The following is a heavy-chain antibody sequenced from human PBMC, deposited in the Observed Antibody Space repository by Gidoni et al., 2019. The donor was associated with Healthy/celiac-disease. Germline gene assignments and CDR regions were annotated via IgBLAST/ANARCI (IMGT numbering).Heavy chain of an antibody. CDR2: IYYSGST. CDR3: ARHQSAAMNLYYYGMDV. Sequence: QLQLQESGPGLVKPSETLSLTCTVSGGSISSSSYYWGWIRQPPGKGLEWIGSIYYSGSTYYNPSLKSRVTISVDTSKNQFSLKLSSVTAADTAVYYCARHQSAAMNLYYYGMDVWGQGTTVTVSS. J-gene: IGHJ6*02. V-gene: IGHV4-39*01. D-gene: IGHD2-2*01. CDR1: GGSISSSSYY.